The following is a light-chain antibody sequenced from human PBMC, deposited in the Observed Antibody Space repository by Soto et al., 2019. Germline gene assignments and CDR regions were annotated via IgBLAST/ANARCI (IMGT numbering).Light chain of an antibody. CDR1: SSNIGAGYD. CDR3: QSYDSSLSGV. CDR2: ANS. Sequence: QSVLTQPPSVSGAPGQRVTISCTGSSSNIGAGYDVNWYQQLPGTAPKLLIYANSNRPSGVPDRFSGSKSGTSASLAITGLQAEDEADYYCQSYDSSLSGVFGGGTKLTVL. V-gene: IGLV1-40*01. J-gene: IGLJ2*01.